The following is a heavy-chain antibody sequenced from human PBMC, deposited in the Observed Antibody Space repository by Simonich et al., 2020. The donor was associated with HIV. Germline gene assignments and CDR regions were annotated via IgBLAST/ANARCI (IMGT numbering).Heavy chain of an antibody. D-gene: IGHD1-26*01. CDR3: ARLKVVGTTNVLYYFDY. V-gene: IGHV4-34*01. J-gene: IGHJ4*02. CDR2: INHRGST. Sequence: QVQLQQWGAGLLKPSETLSLTCAVYGGSLSGYFWSWIRQPPGKGLEWIGEINHRGSTNYHPSLKSRVTTSVDTSKNQFSLKLSSGTAADTAVYYCARLKVVGTTNVLYYFDYWGQGTLVTVSS. CDR1: GGSLSGYF.